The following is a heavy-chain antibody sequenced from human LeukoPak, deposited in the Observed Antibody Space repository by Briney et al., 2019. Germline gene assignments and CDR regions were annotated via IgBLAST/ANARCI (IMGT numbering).Heavy chain of an antibody. Sequence: ASVKVSCKASGYTFTGYYLHWVRQAPGQGLEWMGWINPSGGTNYAQKFQGRVTMTRDTSISTAYMELSRLRSDDTAVYYCASPVSATTKLLRYWGQGTLVRVSS. CDR1: GYTFTGYY. D-gene: IGHD3-10*02. J-gene: IGHJ4*02. CDR2: INPSGGT. CDR3: ASPVSATTKLLRY. V-gene: IGHV1-2*02.